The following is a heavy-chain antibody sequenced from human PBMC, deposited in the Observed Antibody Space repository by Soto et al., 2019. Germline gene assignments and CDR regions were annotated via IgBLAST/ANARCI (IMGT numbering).Heavy chain of an antibody. CDR2: ISAYNGNT. Sequence: ASVKVSCKASGYTFTSYGISWVRQAPGQGLEWMGWISAYNGNTNYAQKLQGRVTMTTDTSTSTAYMELRSLRSDDTALYYCAADLPGHGGGYEFDYWGQGTPVTVSS. CDR1: GYTFTSYG. J-gene: IGHJ4*01. V-gene: IGHV1-18*01. CDR3: AADLPGHGGGYEFDY. D-gene: IGHD2-15*01.